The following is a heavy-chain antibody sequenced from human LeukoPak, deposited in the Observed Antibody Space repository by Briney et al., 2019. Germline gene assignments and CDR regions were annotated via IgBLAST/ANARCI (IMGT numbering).Heavy chain of an antibody. J-gene: IGHJ6*02. CDR2: IIPIFGTA. CDR3: ARENPHFRSGPPHYYYGMDV. Sequence: SVKVSCKASGGTFSSYAISWVRQAPGQGLEWMGGIIPIFGTANYAQKFQGRVTITADESTSTAYMELSSLRSEDTAVYYCARENPHFRSGPPHYYYGMDVWGQGTTVTVSS. D-gene: IGHD3-3*02. V-gene: IGHV1-69*13. CDR1: GGTFSSYA.